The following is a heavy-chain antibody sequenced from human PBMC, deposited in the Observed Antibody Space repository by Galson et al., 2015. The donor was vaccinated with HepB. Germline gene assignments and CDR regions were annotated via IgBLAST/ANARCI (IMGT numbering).Heavy chain of an antibody. D-gene: IGHD3-9*01. Sequence: SLRLSCAASGFTFSSYSMNWVRQAPGKGLEWVSSISSSSSYIYYADSVKGRFTISRDNAKNSLYLQMNSLRAEDTAVYYCARDLGEVLRYFDWLLPTFCFDYRGQGTLVTVSS. J-gene: IGHJ4*02. V-gene: IGHV3-21*01. CDR3: ARDLGEVLRYFDWLLPTFCFDY. CDR2: ISSSSSYI. CDR1: GFTFSSYS.